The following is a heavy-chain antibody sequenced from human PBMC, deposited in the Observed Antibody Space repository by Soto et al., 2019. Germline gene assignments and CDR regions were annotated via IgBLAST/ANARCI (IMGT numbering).Heavy chain of an antibody. CDR2: IDPSDSYT. J-gene: IGHJ6*02. Sequence: GESLKISCKGSGYSFTSYWISWVRQMPGKGLEWMGRIDPSDSYTNYSPSFQCHVTISADKSISTAYLQWISLKASDTALYYCASSPRGYCSSTSCRELGNYYGMDVWGQGTTVTVSS. CDR1: GYSFTSYW. V-gene: IGHV5-10-1*01. D-gene: IGHD2-2*01. CDR3: ASSPRGYCSSTSCRELGNYYGMDV.